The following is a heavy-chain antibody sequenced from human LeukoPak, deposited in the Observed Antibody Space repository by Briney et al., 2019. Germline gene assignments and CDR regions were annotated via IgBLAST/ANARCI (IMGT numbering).Heavy chain of an antibody. CDR3: ARTIYYYESTSYFPDAFDV. CDR2: ITSSNNYI. D-gene: IGHD3-22*01. J-gene: IGHJ3*01. V-gene: IGHV3-21*01. Sequence: PGGSLRLSCAGSGFTFSTYSMNWVRQAPGKGLEWVSSITSSNNYIYYADSMKGRFTITRDNAKNSLYLQMNSLRAEDTAVYYCARTIYYYESTSYFPDAFDVWGQGTMVTVSS. CDR1: GFTFSTYS.